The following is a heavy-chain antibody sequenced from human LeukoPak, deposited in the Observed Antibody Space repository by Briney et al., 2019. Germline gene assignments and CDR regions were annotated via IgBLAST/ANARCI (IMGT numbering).Heavy chain of an antibody. J-gene: IGHJ6*03. Sequence: SQTLSLTCAISGDSVSSNSAAWNWIRQSPSRGLEWLGRTYYRSKWYNDYAVSVKSRITINPDTSKNQFSLRLSSVTAADTAVYYCARVSGQFYFYYYMDVWGKGTTVTISS. D-gene: IGHD6-19*01. V-gene: IGHV6-1*01. CDR1: GDSVSSNSAA. CDR3: ARVSGQFYFYYYMDV. CDR2: TYYRSKWYN.